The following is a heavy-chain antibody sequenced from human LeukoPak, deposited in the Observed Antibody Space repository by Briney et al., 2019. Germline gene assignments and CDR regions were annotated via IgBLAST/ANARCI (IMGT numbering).Heavy chain of an antibody. J-gene: IGHJ3*02. V-gene: IGHV3-53*01. CDR3: ARYLGSGYEGDCSGGSCYMGIDAFDI. CDR1: GFTFSNYN. CDR2: IYSGGST. D-gene: IGHD2-15*01. Sequence: GGSLRLSCAASGFTFSNYNMNWVRQAPGKGLEWVSVIYSGGSTYYSDSVKGRFTISRDNSKNTLYLQMNSLRAEDTAVCYCARYLGSGYEGDCSGGSCYMGIDAFDIWGQGTMVTVSS.